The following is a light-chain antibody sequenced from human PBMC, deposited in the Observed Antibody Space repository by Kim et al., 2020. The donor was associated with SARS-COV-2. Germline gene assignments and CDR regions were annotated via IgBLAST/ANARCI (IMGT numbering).Light chain of an antibody. Sequence: SYELTQPPSVSVSPGQTASITCSGDKLGDKYACWYQQKPGQAPVLVIYGKNNRPSGIPDRFSGSSSGNTASLTITGAQAEDEADYYCNSRDSSGNHVVFG. CDR1: KLGDKY. CDR2: GKN. J-gene: IGLJ2*01. CDR3: NSRDSSGNHVV. V-gene: IGLV3-19*01.